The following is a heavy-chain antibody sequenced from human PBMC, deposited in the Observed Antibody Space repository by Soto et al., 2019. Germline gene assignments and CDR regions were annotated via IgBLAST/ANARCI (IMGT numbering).Heavy chain of an antibody. Sequence: SETLSLTCTVSGGSISSGGYYWSWICQHPGKGLEWIGYIYYSGSTYYNPSLKSRVTISVDTSKNQFSLKLSSVTAADTAVYYCARDRPLSSSWYRVPEDYYYYYGMDVWGQGTTVTVSS. D-gene: IGHD6-13*01. CDR3: ARDRPLSSSWYRVPEDYYYYYGMDV. CDR2: IYYSGST. J-gene: IGHJ6*02. CDR1: GGSISSGGYY. V-gene: IGHV4-31*03.